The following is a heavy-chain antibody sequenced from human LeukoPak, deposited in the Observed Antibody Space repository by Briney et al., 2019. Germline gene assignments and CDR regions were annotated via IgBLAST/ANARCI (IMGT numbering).Heavy chain of an antibody. Sequence: GGSLRLSCAASGFTFSSYSMNWVRQAPGKGLEWVSYTSSSSSTIYYADSVKGRFTISRDNAKNSLYLQMNSLRAEDTAVYYCARFPGYCSGGSCYSGAFDIWGQGTMVTVSS. D-gene: IGHD2-15*01. CDR1: GFTFSSYS. CDR2: TSSSSSTI. J-gene: IGHJ3*02. CDR3: ARFPGYCSGGSCYSGAFDI. V-gene: IGHV3-48*01.